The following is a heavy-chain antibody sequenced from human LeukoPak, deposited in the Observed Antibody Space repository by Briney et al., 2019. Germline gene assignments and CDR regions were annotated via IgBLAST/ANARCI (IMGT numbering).Heavy chain of an antibody. D-gene: IGHD3-22*01. Sequence: GGSLRLSCAASGFTFSSYAMTWVRQAPGKGLERVSAVTDSGDKVFYADSVKGGFTISRDNSRNTLYLQMSSLRVEDTAVYYCVKGSGSSGYYPLNYWGRGTLVTVSS. CDR2: VTDSGDKV. J-gene: IGHJ4*02. V-gene: IGHV3-23*01. CDR3: VKGSGSSGYYPLNY. CDR1: GFTFSSYA.